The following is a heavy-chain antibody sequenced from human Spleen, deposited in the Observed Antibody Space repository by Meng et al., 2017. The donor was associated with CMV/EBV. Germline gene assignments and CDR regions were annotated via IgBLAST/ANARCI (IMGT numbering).Heavy chain of an antibody. D-gene: IGHD6-25*01. CDR3: ASHGAAFPGYYGMDV. CDR2: IYTGGSST. V-gene: IGHV3-23*03. Sequence: SGFTFRSYAMTWVGQAPGKGLEWVSVIYTGGSSTYYADSVKGRFTISRDNSKNTLYLQMNSLRAEDTAVYYCASHGAAFPGYYGMDVWGQGTTVTVSS. J-gene: IGHJ6*02. CDR1: GFTFRSYA.